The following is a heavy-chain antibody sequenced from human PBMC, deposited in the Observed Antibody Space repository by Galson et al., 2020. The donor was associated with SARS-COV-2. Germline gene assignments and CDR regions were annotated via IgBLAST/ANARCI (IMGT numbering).Heavy chain of an antibody. V-gene: IGHV1-69*13. CDR2: IIPIFGTA. J-gene: IGHJ3*02. Sequence: SVKVSCKASGGTFSSYAISWVRQAPGQGLEWMGRIIPIFGTANYAQKFQGRVTITADESTSTAYMELSSLRSEDMAVYYCASQIGGAFDIWGQGTMVTVSS. CDR3: ASQIGGAFDI. D-gene: IGHD3-16*01. CDR1: GGTFSSYA.